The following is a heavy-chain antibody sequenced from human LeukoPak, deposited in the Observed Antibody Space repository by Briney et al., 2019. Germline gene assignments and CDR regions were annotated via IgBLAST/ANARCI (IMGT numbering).Heavy chain of an antibody. CDR1: GFAFAEHG. CDR3: ARAPITSPFYFDY. Sequence: GGSLRLSCTASGFAFAEHGMSWVRQVPGKGLEWVSGINWGGGSTGYADPLRGRFTISRDNAKNSLYLQMDSLRAEDTALYYCARAPITSPFYFDYWGQGTLVTVSS. CDR2: INWGGGST. V-gene: IGHV3-20*04. D-gene: IGHD2-2*01. J-gene: IGHJ4*02.